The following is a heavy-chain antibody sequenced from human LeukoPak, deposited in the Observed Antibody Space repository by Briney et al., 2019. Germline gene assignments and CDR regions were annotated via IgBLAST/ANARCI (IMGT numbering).Heavy chain of an antibody. J-gene: IGHJ4*02. CDR3: AKDPVYGSGQSHPSDY. Sequence: GGSLRLSCAASGFTFSDYYMSWIRQAPGKGLEWVSYISSSGSTIYYADSVKGRFTISRDNSKNTLFLQMNSLRGEDTAVYYCAKDPVYGSGQSHPSDYWGQGTLVTVSS. D-gene: IGHD3-3*01. CDR1: GFTFSDYY. CDR2: ISSSGSTI. V-gene: IGHV3-11*01.